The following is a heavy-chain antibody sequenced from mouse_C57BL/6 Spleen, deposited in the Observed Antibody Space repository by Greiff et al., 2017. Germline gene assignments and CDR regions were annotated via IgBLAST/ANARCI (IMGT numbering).Heavy chain of an antibody. J-gene: IGHJ1*03. V-gene: IGHV7-3*01. CDR3: ARLYGNYVWYFEG. CDR2: IRNKANGYTT. CDR1: GFTFTDYY. D-gene: IGHD2-1*01. Sequence: EVQRVESGGGLVQPGGSLSLSCAASGFTFTDYYMSWVRQPPGKALEWLGFIRNKANGYTTEYSASVKGRFTISRDNSQSILYLQMNALRAEDSATYYCARLYGNYVWYFEGWGTGTTVTVSS.